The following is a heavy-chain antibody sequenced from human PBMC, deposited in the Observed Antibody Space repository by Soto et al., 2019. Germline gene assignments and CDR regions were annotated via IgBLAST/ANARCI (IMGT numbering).Heavy chain of an antibody. D-gene: IGHD7-27*01. V-gene: IGHV3-23*01. CDR1: GFTFSSYA. CDR2: ISGTDGAT. CDR3: AKYAGFSPGVRFNFDY. Sequence: PVGSLRLSCAASGFTFSSYAMSWVHQTSGKGLQWVSTISGTDGATYYAASVKGRFTISRDNSQNILYLQMNNLRAEDTAIYYCAKYAGFSPGVRFNFDYWGQGTLVTVSS. J-gene: IGHJ4*02.